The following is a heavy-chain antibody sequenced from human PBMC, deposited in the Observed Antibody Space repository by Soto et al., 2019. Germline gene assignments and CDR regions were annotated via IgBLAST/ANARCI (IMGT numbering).Heavy chain of an antibody. CDR1: GYTITSYG. V-gene: IGHV1-18*04. D-gene: IGHD6-13*01. CDR2: MSAYNGNT. CDR3: ARGVASAGTALLYGMDV. Sequence: ASVKVSCKASGYTITSYGISWVRQAPGQGIEWMGWMSAYNGNTNHAQKVQGRVTMTTDTSTSTAYMELRSLRYDDTAVYYCARGVASAGTALLYGMDVWGQGSTFTVSS. J-gene: IGHJ6*02.